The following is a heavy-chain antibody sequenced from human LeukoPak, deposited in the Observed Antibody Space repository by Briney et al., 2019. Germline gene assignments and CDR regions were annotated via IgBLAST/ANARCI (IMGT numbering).Heavy chain of an antibody. CDR1: GYTFTSYG. J-gene: IGHJ4*02. CDR3: ARNGGIVVVVAATNPLYFDS. CDR2: MRAYNGNT. V-gene: IGHV1-18*04. Sequence: ASVKVSCKAAGYTFTSYGISWVRRAPGQGREWRGWMRAYNGNTNYAQKLQGRGTMTTDTSTSTAYMEMRRLRAGYTAVYSCARNGGIVVVVAATNPLYFDSSGQGTLATVSS. D-gene: IGHD2-15*01.